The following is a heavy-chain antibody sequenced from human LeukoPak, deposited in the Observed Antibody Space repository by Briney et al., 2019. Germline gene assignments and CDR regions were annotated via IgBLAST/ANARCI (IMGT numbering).Heavy chain of an antibody. V-gene: IGHV3-33*01. D-gene: IGHD3-3*01. CDR1: GFTFSSYG. Sequence: PGGSLRLSCAASGFTFSSYGMHWVRQAPGKGLEWVAIIWCDGSNKYYADSVKGRFTISRDNSKNTLYLQVNSLRAEDTAVYYCARDGSFWRGYPYYFDYWGQGTLVTASS. J-gene: IGHJ4*02. CDR2: IWCDGSNK. CDR3: ARDGSFWRGYPYYFDY.